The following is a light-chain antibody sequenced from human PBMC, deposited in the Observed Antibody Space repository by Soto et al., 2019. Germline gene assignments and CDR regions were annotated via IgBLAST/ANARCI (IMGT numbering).Light chain of an antibody. Sequence: DIQMTQSPSTLSASVGDRVTITCRASQSVNSWLAWYQQKPGKAPKLLIYRASTLESGVPSRFSGSGSGTEFTPTISSMQPDDFATYYCQSYYSSSPWTFGQGTKVEIE. CDR2: RAS. CDR1: QSVNSW. CDR3: QSYYSSSPWT. J-gene: IGKJ1*01. V-gene: IGKV1-5*03.